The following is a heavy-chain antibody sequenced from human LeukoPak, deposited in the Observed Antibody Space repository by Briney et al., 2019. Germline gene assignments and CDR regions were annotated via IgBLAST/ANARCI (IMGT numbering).Heavy chain of an antibody. CDR3: ARQGGSWDY. V-gene: IGHV5-10-1*04. CDR2: IDPSDSYT. Sequence: GESLKISCKGSGYSFTSYRISWVRQMPGKGLEWMGRIDPSDSYTNYSPSFQGQVTISADRSISTAYLQWSSLKASDTAMYYCARQGGSWDYWGQGTLVTVSS. CDR1: GYSFTSYR. J-gene: IGHJ4*02. D-gene: IGHD6-13*01.